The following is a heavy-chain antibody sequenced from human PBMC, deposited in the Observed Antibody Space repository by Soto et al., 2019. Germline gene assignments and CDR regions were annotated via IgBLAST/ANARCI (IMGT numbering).Heavy chain of an antibody. CDR2: TYYRSKWYN. CDR3: ARVSRALWFGETAMDV. V-gene: IGHV6-1*01. D-gene: IGHD3-10*01. Sequence: SQTLSLTCAISGDSVSSNSAAWNWIRQSPSRGLEWLGRTYYRSKWYNDYAVPVKSRITINPDTSKNQFSLQLNSVTPEDTAVYYCARVSRALWFGETAMDVWGQGTTVTVSS. J-gene: IGHJ6*02. CDR1: GDSVSSNSAA.